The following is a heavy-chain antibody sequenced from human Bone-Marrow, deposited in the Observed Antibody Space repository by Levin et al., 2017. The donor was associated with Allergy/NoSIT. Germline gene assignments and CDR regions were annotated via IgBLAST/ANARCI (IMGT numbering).Heavy chain of an antibody. CDR3: ARGRGDSSGWYGGDIDY. V-gene: IGHV4-34*01. J-gene: IGHJ4*02. Sequence: SETLSLTCAVYGGSFSGYYWSWIRQSPGKGLEWIGEINHSGSTNYNPSLKSRVTISVDTSKNQFSLKLSSVTAADTAVYYCARGRGDSSGWYGGDIDYWGQGTLVTVSS. CDR2: INHSGST. CDR1: GGSFSGYY. D-gene: IGHD6-19*01.